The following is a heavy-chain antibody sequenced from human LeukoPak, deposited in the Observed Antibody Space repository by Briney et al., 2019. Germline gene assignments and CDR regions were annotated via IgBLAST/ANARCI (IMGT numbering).Heavy chain of an antibody. D-gene: IGHD3-22*01. CDR1: GYTFTSYG. V-gene: IGHV1-18*01. J-gene: IGHJ4*02. CDR2: ISAYNGNT. Sequence: ASVKVSCKASGYTFTSYGISWLRQAPGQGLEWMGWISAYNGNTNYAQKLQGRVTMTTDTSTSTAYMELRSLRSDDTAVYYCARGGNYYDSSGPDRYWGQGTLVTVSS. CDR3: ARGGNYYDSSGPDRY.